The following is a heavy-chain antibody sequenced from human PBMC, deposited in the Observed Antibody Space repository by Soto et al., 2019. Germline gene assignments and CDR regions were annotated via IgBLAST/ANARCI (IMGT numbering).Heavy chain of an antibody. J-gene: IGHJ4*02. D-gene: IGHD4-17*01. CDR3: VKNSSTATSAFYLGY. V-gene: IGHV3-9*01. CDR2: ISGNSDTM. CDR1: GFTFDEYS. Sequence: PAGTLRLSCAASGFTFDEYSMPWVRQVPGKGLEWVSGISGNSDTMDYADSVKGRFTISRTNDQNSSHMQMHVTTAEDTGFYYCVKNSSTATSAFYLGYWGQGAQVTVSS.